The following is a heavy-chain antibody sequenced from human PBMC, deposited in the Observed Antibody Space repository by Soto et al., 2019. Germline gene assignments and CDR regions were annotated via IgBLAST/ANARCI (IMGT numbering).Heavy chain of an antibody. CDR1: GGSFSGYY. V-gene: IGHV4-34*12. Sequence: QVQLQQWGAGLLKPSETLSLTCAVYGGSFSGYYWSWIRQPPGKGLEWIGYIFHSGISYSNPSLKGRVTMSVDGSKNRFSLRLSSVTAADTAVYYCARRISARTYYFDYWGQGTLVTVSS. CDR2: IFHSGIS. D-gene: IGHD6-6*01. CDR3: ARRISARTYYFDY. J-gene: IGHJ4*02.